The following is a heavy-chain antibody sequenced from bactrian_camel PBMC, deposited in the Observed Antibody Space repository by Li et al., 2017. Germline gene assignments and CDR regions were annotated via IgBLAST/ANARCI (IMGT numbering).Heavy chain of an antibody. CDR3: AADGGVSDYVPRPFAY. D-gene: IGHD4*01. V-gene: IGHV3S53*01. Sequence: HVQLVESGGGSVQTGESLRLSCTAPRFNFDTCDMSWYRQVAGKRREWVSSIRPEGTTNYTDSVKGRFTISRDNSKNTLYLQMNSLKPEDTAIYYCAADGGVSDYVPRPFAYWGQGTQVTVS. J-gene: IGHJ6*01. CDR1: RFNFDTCD. CDR2: IRPEGTT.